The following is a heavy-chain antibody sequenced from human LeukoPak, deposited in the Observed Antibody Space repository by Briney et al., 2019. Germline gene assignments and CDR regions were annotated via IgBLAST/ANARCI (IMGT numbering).Heavy chain of an antibody. J-gene: IGHJ3*02. Sequence: SETLSLTCTISGGSISSYYWSWIRQPPGKGLEWIGYIYYSGSTNYNPSLKSRVTISVDTSKNQFSLKLSSVTAADTAVYYCARVVRDDDAFDIWGQGTMVTVSS. V-gene: IGHV4-59*01. CDR2: IYYSGST. D-gene: IGHD5-24*01. CDR1: GGSISSYY. CDR3: ARVVRDDDAFDI.